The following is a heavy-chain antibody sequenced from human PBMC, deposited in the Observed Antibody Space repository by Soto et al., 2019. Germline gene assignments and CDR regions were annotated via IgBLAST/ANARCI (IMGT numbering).Heavy chain of an antibody. J-gene: IGHJ3*02. D-gene: IGHD6-19*01. CDR3: ARTGYSSGWYNADAFDI. CDR2: INPNSGGT. CDR1: GYTFTGYY. Sequence: ASVKVSCKASGYTFTGYYMHWVRQAPGQGLEWMGWINPNSGGTNYAQKFQGWVTMTRDTSISTAYMELSRLRSGDTAVYYCARTGYSSGWYNADAFDIWGQGTMVTVSS. V-gene: IGHV1-2*04.